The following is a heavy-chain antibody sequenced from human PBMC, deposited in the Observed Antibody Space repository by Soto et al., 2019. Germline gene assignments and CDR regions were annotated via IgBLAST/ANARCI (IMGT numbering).Heavy chain of an antibody. D-gene: IGHD2-15*01. V-gene: IGHV1-18*01. CDR3: ARGGFCCGSSWCSGDAFHI. CDR2: ISAYNGNT. Sequence: ASVKVSCKASGYTFTSYGISWVRHAPGQGLEWMGWISAYNGNTNYAQKLQGRVTMTTDTSTSTAYMELRSLRSDDTAVYYCARGGFCCGSSWCSGDAFHIRGQGTMVT. CDR1: GYTFTSYG. J-gene: IGHJ3*02.